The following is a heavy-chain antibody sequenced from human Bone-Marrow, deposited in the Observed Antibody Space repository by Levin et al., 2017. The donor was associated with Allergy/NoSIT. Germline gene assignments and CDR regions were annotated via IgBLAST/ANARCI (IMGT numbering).Heavy chain of an antibody. CDR3: ARWDCSTTSCYTYFDY. CDR1: GFNFTNNW. Sequence: LGESLKISCRGSGFNFTNNWIAWVRQMPGKGLEWMGIISLGDSDTRYGPSFQGQVTISADKSITTAYLQWSSLKASDTAIYYCARWDCSTTSCYTYFDYWGQGSLVTVSS. CDR2: ISLGDSDT. V-gene: IGHV5-51*01. D-gene: IGHD2-2*02. J-gene: IGHJ4*02.